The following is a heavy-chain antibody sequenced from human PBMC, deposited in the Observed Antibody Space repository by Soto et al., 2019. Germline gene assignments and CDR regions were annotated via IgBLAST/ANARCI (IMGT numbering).Heavy chain of an antibody. CDR3: ARDRVRGYCSGGSCYYYYGMNV. Sequence: GGSLRLSCAASGFTFSSYSMNWVRQAPGKGLEWVSYISSSSSTIYYADSVKGRFTISRDNAKNSLYLQMNSLRDEDTAVYYYARDRVRGYCSGGSCYYYYGMNVWGKGPTVTVSS. D-gene: IGHD2-15*01. J-gene: IGHJ6*04. V-gene: IGHV3-48*02. CDR1: GFTFSSYS. CDR2: ISSSSSTI.